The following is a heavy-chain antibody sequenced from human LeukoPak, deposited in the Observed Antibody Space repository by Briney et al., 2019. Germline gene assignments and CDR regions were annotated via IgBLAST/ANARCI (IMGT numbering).Heavy chain of an antibody. J-gene: IGHJ1*01. CDR3: AKKVVVGATSPYSDFQD. CDR2: IWYDGSNK. CDR1: GFTFSSFG. D-gene: IGHD1-26*01. Sequence: PPGGSLRLSCAASGFTFSSFGMHWVRQAPGKGLEWVAVIWYDGSNKYYADSVKGRFTISRDNSKNTLYLQMNSLRAEDTALYYCAKKVVVGATSPYSDFQDWGQGTLVTVSS. V-gene: IGHV3-33*06.